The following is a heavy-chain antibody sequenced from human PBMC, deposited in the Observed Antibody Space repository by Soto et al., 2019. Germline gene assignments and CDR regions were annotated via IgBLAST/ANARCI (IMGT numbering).Heavy chain of an antibody. CDR1: GGSISSSSYY. J-gene: IGHJ4*02. CDR3: ARLDRLDYYDSSGHFDY. Sequence: PSETLSLTCTVSGGSISSSSYYWGWIRRPPGKGLEWIGSIYYSGSTYYNPSPKSRVTISVDTSKNQFSLKLSSVTAADTAVYYCARLDRLDYYDSSGHFDYWGQGTLVTVSS. CDR2: IYYSGST. D-gene: IGHD3-22*01. V-gene: IGHV4-39*01.